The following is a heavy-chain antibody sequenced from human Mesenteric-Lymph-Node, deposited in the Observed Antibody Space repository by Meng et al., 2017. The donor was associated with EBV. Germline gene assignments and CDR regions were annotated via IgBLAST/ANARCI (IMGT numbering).Heavy chain of an antibody. CDR1: GYTFSRYA. J-gene: IGHJ4*02. CDR2: INTNTGKP. D-gene: IGHD3-10*01. CDR3: ARASSSGPFDY. Sequence: QVQLVQSGSELKKPGASVKVSCKSSGYTFSRYAMNWVRQAPGQGLEWMGWINTNTGKPTYAQGLTGRFVFSLDTSVSTAYLQISSLKADDTAVYYCARASSSGPFDYWGQGTLVTVSS. V-gene: IGHV7-4-1*02.